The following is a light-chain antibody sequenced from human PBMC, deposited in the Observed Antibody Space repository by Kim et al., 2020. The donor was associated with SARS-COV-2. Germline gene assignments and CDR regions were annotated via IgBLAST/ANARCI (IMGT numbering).Light chain of an antibody. Sequence: LTQPRSVSGSPGQSVSISCTGTSSGVADYVSWYQQHPGKAPQFLIYYVTHRPSGVPDRFSGSRSGNTASLIISGLQAEDEADYYCSSNPGGHTWVFGGGTQLTVL. V-gene: IGLV2-11*01. CDR2: YVT. CDR1: SSGVADY. CDR3: SSNPGGHTWV. J-gene: IGLJ3*02.